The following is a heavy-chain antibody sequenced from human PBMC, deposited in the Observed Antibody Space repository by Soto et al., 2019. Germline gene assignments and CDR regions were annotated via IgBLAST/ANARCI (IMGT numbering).Heavy chain of an antibody. D-gene: IGHD3-3*01. CDR1: GDSISSNHW. CDR3: ARGLTIFGVVLAHPATRNWFDP. Sequence: SETLSLTCAVSGDSISSNHWWNWVRQPPGKGLEWIGEINHSGSTNYNPSLKSRVTISVDTSKNQFSLKLSSVTAADTAVYYCARGLTIFGVVLAHPATRNWFDPWGQGTLVTVSS. J-gene: IGHJ5*02. CDR2: INHSGST. V-gene: IGHV4-4*02.